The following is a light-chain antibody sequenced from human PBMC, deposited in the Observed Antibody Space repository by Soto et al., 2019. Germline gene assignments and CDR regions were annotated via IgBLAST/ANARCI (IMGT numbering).Light chain of an antibody. CDR1: SSNIGNNY. V-gene: IGLV1-51*01. CDR3: GTWDSSLSALQV. CDR2: DNN. Sequence: QSVLTQPPSVSAAPGQKGTISCSGSSSNIGNNYVSWYQQLPGTAPKLLIYDNNKRPSGIPDRFSGSKSGTSATLGITGLQTGEEADYYCGTWDSSLSALQVFGTGSKRTVL. J-gene: IGLJ1*01.